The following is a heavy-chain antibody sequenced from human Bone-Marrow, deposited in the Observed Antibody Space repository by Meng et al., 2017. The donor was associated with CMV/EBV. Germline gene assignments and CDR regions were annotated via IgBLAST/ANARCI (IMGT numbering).Heavy chain of an antibody. J-gene: IGHJ6*02. D-gene: IGHD1-26*01. Sequence: SETLSLTCTVSGGSISSSSYYWGWIRQPPGKGLEWIGSIYYSGSTYYNPSLKSRFTISVDTSKNQFSLKLSSVTAADTAVYYCASTQVGATGGYYYYYGMDVWGQGTTVTVSS. V-gene: IGHV4-39*07. CDR1: GGSISSSSYY. CDR2: IYYSGST. CDR3: ASTQVGATGGYYYYYGMDV.